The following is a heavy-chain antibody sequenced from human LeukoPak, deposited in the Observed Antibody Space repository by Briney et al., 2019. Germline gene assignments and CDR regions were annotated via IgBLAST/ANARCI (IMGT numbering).Heavy chain of an antibody. J-gene: IGHJ4*02. CDR1: GFTFDDYA. V-gene: IGHV3-9*01. CDR2: ISWNSGSI. CDR3: ARGNAGYSSSWAPGYYFDY. D-gene: IGHD6-13*01. Sequence: GGSLRLSCAASGFTFDDYAMHWVRQAPGKGLEWVSDISWNSGSIGYADSVKGRFTISRDNAKNSLYLQMNSLRAEDTAVYYCARGNAGYSSSWAPGYYFDYWGQGTLVTVSS.